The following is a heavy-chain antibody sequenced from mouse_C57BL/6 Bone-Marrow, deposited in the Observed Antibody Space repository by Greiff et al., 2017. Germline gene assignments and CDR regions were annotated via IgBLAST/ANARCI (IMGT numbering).Heavy chain of an antibody. CDR1: GYAFSSSW. Sequence: VQLQQSGPELVKPGASVKISCKASGYAFSSSWMNWVKQRPGKGLEWIGRIYPGDGDTNYNGKFKGKATLTADKSSSTAYMQLSSLTSEDSAVYFCASYYGSSREYFDYWGQGTTLTVSS. J-gene: IGHJ2*01. D-gene: IGHD1-1*01. CDR3: ASYYGSSREYFDY. CDR2: IYPGDGDT. V-gene: IGHV1-82*01.